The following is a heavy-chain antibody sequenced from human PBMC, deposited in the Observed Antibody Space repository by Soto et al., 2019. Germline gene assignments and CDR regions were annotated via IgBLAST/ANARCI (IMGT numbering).Heavy chain of an antibody. CDR3: AREIAGVLRFLEWYPFGMDV. J-gene: IGHJ6*02. D-gene: IGHD3-3*01. CDR1: GFTFSSYW. CDR2: INSDGSST. V-gene: IGHV3-74*01. Sequence: GGSVRLSCAASGFTFSSYWMHWVRQAPGKGLVWVSRINSDGSSTSYADSVKGRFTISRDNAKNTLYLQMNSLRAEDTAAYYCAREIAGVLRFLEWYPFGMDVWGQGTTVTVSS.